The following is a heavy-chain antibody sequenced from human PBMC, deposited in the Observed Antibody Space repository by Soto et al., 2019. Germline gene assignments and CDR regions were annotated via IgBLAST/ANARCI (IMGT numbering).Heavy chain of an antibody. V-gene: IGHV3-21*01. CDR2: ISSSSSYI. CDR3: ARQRGSGYDLRYFDY. Sequence: GGSLRLSCAASGFTFSSYSMNWVRQAPGKGLEWVSSISSSSSYIYYADSVKGRFTISRDKAKNSLYLQMNSLRAEDTAVYYCARQRGSGYDLRYFDYWGQGTLVTVSS. D-gene: IGHD5-12*01. J-gene: IGHJ4*02. CDR1: GFTFSSYS.